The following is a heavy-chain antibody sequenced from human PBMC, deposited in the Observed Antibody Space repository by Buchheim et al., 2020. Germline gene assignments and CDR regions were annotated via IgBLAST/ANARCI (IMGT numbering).Heavy chain of an antibody. CDR1: GFIFSDFG. CDR2: ISYDSSHK. CDR3: AKDSGSTSELDF. J-gene: IGHJ4*02. V-gene: IGHV3-30*18. D-gene: IGHD1-26*01. Sequence: VQMVESGGGVVQPGKSLRLSCAASGFIFSDFGLHWVRQAPGKGLEWVAVISYDSSHKYYADSVKGRFTISRDNSKYTLYLQVNSLRLEDTALYYCAKDSGSTSELDFWGQRTL.